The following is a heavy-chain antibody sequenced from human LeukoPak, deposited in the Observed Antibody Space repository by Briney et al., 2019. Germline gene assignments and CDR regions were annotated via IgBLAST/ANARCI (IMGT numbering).Heavy chain of an antibody. Sequence: PGGSLRLSCAASGFTFSSYAMHWVRQAPGKGLEWVAVISYDGSNKYYADSVKGRFTISRDNSKNTVYLQMNSLRAEDTAVYYCTSHTGTGDAFRPFHIWGQGTMVTVSS. CDR1: GFTFSSYA. CDR3: TSHTGTGDAFRPFHI. CDR2: ISYDGSNK. V-gene: IGHV3-30-3*01. J-gene: IGHJ3*02. D-gene: IGHD2-21*02.